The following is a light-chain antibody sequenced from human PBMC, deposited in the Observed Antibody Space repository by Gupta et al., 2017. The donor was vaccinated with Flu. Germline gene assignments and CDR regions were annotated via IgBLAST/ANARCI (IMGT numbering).Light chain of an antibody. J-gene: IGKJ4*01. CDR1: QTVPYNSNNDNC. CDR2: GKS. V-gene: IGKV4-1*01. Sequence: VLSQSPYSLTVSLGERATISWKTSQTVPYNSNNDNCLAGYQQRQGQHPKLLIHGKSTRESGVPDRFSGSGSGTDVSITINSLQAEDVAVYYCQQYHYFPVTFGGGTKVDVK. CDR3: QQYHYFPVT.